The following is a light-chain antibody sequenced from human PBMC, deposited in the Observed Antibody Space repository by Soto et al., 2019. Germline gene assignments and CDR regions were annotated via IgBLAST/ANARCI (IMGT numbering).Light chain of an antibody. CDR1: ESLLHSNGYNY. CDR3: MQALQTPLT. V-gene: IGKV2-28*01. J-gene: IGKJ4*01. Sequence: DIVMTQSPLSLPVTPVEPASIACSSMESLLHSNGYNYLDWYLQEPGQSPQLLIYLGSNRSSGVPDRFSGSGSGTDFTLKISRVEAEDVGVYYCMQALQTPLTFGGGTKVDI. CDR2: LGS.